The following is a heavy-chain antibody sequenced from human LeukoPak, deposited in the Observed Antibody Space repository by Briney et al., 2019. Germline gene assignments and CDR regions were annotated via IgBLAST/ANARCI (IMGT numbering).Heavy chain of an antibody. J-gene: IGHJ6*02. CDR2: ISNSGSTV. Sequence: GGSLRLSCVAFGFTFSDYYMTWLRQAPGKGLEWLSYISNSGSTVFYADSVKGRFTVSRDNAKRSLYLQIESLRDDDTAVYHCALGTINKDFYFGMDVWGQGTTVTVSS. CDR1: GFTFSDYY. V-gene: IGHV3-11*01. D-gene: IGHD2-8*01. CDR3: ALGTINKDFYFGMDV.